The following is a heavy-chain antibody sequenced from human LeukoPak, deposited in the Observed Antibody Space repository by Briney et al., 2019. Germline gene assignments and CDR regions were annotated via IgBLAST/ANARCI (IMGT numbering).Heavy chain of an antibody. D-gene: IGHD2-2*01. Sequence: SVKVSCKASGGTFSSYTISWVRQAPGQGLEWMGRIIPILGIANYAQKFQGRVTITADKSTSTAYMELSGLRSEDTAVYYCARDCSSTSCYGGYWGQGTLVTVSS. CDR3: ARDCSSTSCYGGY. V-gene: IGHV1-69*04. CDR2: IIPILGIA. CDR1: GGTFSSYT. J-gene: IGHJ4*02.